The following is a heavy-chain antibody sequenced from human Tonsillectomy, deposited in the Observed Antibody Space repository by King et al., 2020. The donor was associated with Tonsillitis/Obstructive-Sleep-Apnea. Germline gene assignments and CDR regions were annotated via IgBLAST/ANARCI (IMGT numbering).Heavy chain of an antibody. CDR3: AWGAAASSYYWDD. CDR2: IYYSGST. CDR1: GGSISSYY. V-gene: IGHV4-59*08. J-gene: IGHJ6*04. Sequence: VQLQESGPGLVKPSETLSLTCTVSGGSISSYYWSWILQPPGKGLEWIGYIYYSGSTNYNPSLKSRVTISVETSKNQFSLKLSSVTAADTAVYYCAWGAAASSYYWDDWGKGTTVTVSS. D-gene: IGHD2-2*01.